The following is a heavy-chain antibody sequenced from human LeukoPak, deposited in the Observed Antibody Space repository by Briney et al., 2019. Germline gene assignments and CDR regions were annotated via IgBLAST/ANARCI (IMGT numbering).Heavy chain of an antibody. Sequence: SVTVSCKASGGTFISYAVSWVRQAPGQGLEWMGGIIPMFGTSNYAQKFQGRVTITTDESTTTAYMELSSLSSEDTAVYYCATYTLSQFWSGYYHFDYWGQGTLVSVSS. J-gene: IGHJ4*02. CDR1: GGTFISYA. CDR3: ATYTLSQFWSGYYHFDY. V-gene: IGHV1-69*05. CDR2: IIPMFGTS. D-gene: IGHD3-3*01.